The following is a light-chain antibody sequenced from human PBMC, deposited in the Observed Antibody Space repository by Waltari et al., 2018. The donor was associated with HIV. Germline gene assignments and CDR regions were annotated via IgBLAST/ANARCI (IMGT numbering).Light chain of an antibody. CDR1: ISDIGSNT. CDR2: SND. J-gene: IGLJ3*02. Sequence: QSVLTQPPSASGTPGQRVTISCSGSISDIGSNTVTWYQPLPGTAPKPLIYSNDQRPSGVPDRFSGSKSGTSASLAISGLRSEDEADYYCATWDDSLDGPMFGGGTKLTVL. V-gene: IGLV1-44*01. CDR3: ATWDDSLDGPM.